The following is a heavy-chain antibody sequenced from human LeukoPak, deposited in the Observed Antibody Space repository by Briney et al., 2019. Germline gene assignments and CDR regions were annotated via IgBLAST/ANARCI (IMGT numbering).Heavy chain of an antibody. V-gene: IGHV4-34*01. J-gene: IGHJ5*02. D-gene: IGHD5-12*01. CDR3: ARLNTGKWLRRSGYNWFDP. CDR2: INHSGST. CDR1: GGSISSYY. Sequence: PSETLSLTCSVSGGSISSYYWSWIRQPPGKGLEWIGEINHSGSTNYNPSLKSRVTISVDTSKNQFSLKLSSVTAADTAVYYCARLNTGKWLRRSGYNWFDPWGQGTLVTVSS.